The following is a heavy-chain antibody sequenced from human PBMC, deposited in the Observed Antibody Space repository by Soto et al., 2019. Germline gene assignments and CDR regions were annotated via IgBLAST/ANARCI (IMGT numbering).Heavy chain of an antibody. V-gene: IGHV3-15*01. Sequence: PGGSLRLSCAASGFTFSNAWMSWVRQAPGKGLEWVGRIKSKTDGGTTDYAAPVKGRFTISRDDSKNTLYLQMNSLKTEGTAVYYCTTVEESDVTYYFDYWGQGTLVTVSS. CDR3: TTVEESDVTYYFDY. J-gene: IGHJ4*02. D-gene: IGHD3-3*01. CDR2: IKSKTDGGTT. CDR1: GFTFSNAW.